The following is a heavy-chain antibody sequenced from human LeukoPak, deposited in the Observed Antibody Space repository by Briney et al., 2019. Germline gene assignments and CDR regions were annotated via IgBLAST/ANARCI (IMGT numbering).Heavy chain of an antibody. CDR3: ARGEPGGRDY. V-gene: IGHV4-34*01. D-gene: IGHD3-10*01. CDR1: GGSFSTYY. Sequence: SETLSLTCAVYGGSFSTYYWKWIPQPPGKGLEWIGELNHSGLTNYNPSLKSRVIISVDTAKKQSSLRLTSVTAADTAVYYCARGEPGGRDYWGQGTLVTVSS. CDR2: LNHSGLT. J-gene: IGHJ4*02.